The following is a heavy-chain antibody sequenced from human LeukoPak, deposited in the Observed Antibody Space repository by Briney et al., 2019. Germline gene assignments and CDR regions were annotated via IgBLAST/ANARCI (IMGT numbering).Heavy chain of an antibody. CDR1: GYTFTGYY. Sequence: ASVKVSCKSSGYTFTGYYMHWVRQAPGQGLEWVGWINPNSGGTNSSQKFQGRVTMTRDTSISTPYMELSRLRSDDTAMYYCARGVDSGYPYFDHWGQGTLVTVSS. CDR3: ARGVDSGYPYFDH. CDR2: INPNSGGT. J-gene: IGHJ4*02. D-gene: IGHD5-12*01. V-gene: IGHV1-2*02.